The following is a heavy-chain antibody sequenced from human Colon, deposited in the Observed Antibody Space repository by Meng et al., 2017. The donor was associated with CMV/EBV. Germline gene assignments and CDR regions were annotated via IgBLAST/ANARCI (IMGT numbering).Heavy chain of an antibody. CDR1: GFTFNKYA. Sequence: GESLKISCVDSGFTFNKYAIHWVRRAPGKGLKWVALVSHDGVTKQYADSVQGRLTISRDNSQNTVVLQMDSLRGEDTAVYYCAAEYRLLNTPYFEYWGQGTVVTVSS. CDR2: VSHDGVTK. J-gene: IGHJ4*02. D-gene: IGHD2/OR15-2a*01. V-gene: IGHV3-30-3*01. CDR3: AAEYRLLNTPYFEY.